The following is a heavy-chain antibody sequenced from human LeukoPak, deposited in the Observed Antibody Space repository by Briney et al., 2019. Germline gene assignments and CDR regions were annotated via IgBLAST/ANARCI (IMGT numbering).Heavy chain of an antibody. Sequence: SETLSLTCAVYGGSFSDYYWSWIRQPPGKGLEWIGEINHSGSTNYNPSLKSRVTISVDTSKNQFSLKLSSVTAADTAVYYCARGPYQLLLGYYYMDVWGKGTTVTVSS. CDR2: INHSGST. J-gene: IGHJ6*03. D-gene: IGHD2-2*01. CDR1: GGSFSDYY. V-gene: IGHV4-34*01. CDR3: ARGPYQLLLGYYYMDV.